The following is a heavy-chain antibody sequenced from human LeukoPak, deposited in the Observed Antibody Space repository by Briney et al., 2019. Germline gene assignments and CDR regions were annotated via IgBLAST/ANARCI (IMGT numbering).Heavy chain of an antibody. D-gene: IGHD5-24*01. J-gene: IGHJ4*02. Sequence: PGGSLRLSCVGSGLSVRDSEMNWVRQAPGKGLEWVAHIRADGTTKWYADSVRGRFNIARDNARNSLFLQMNSLRADDSATYYCSRRFRDWGQGILDTVSS. CDR1: GLSVRDSE. CDR2: IRADGTTK. V-gene: IGHV3-48*03. CDR3: SRRFRD.